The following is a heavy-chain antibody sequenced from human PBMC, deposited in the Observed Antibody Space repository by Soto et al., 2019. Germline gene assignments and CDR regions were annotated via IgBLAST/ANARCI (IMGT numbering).Heavy chain of an antibody. Sequence: PGGSLRLSCAASGFTFSSYSMNWVRQAPGKGPEWVSSISSSGNNIYYADSVKGRFTISRDNSKNTLYLQMNSLRAEDTAVYYCASQVTGSFLEYWGQGTLVTVSS. J-gene: IGHJ4*01. CDR2: ISSSGNNI. CDR1: GFTFSSYS. D-gene: IGHD1-1*01. V-gene: IGHV3-21*01. CDR3: ASQVTGSFLEY.